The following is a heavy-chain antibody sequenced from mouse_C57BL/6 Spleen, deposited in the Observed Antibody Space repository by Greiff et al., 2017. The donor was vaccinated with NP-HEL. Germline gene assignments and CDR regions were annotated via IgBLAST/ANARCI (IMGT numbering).Heavy chain of an antibody. D-gene: IGHD1-1*01. Sequence: EVQLVESGGDLVKPGGSLKLSCAASGFTFSSYGMSWVRQTPDKRLEWVATISSGGSYTYYPDSVKGRFTISRDNAKNTLYLQMSSLKSEDTAMYYCARHRDYYQPYYYAMDYWGQGTSVTVSS. CDR1: GFTFSSYG. J-gene: IGHJ4*01. CDR2: ISSGGSYT. V-gene: IGHV5-6*01. CDR3: ARHRDYYQPYYYAMDY.